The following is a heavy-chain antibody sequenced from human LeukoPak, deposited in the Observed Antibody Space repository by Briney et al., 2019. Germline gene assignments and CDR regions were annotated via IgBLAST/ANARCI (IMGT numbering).Heavy chain of an antibody. D-gene: IGHD6-13*01. CDR2: ISANGGST. J-gene: IGHJ4*02. CDR1: GLTFSTYV. Sequence: PGGSLRLSCAASGLTFSTYVMSWVRQAPGKGLEWVSTISANGGSTYYTDSVKGRFTISRDNSKNTLYLQMSSLRAEDTAVYYCAKPPPDSSSWLFDYWGQGTLVTVSS. CDR3: AKPPPDSSSWLFDY. V-gene: IGHV3-23*01.